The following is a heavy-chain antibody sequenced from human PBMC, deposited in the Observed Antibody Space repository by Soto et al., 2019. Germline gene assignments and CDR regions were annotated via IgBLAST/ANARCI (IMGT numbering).Heavy chain of an antibody. V-gene: IGHV3-30*18. J-gene: IGHJ6*02. Sequence: QVQLVESGGGVVQPGRSLRLSCAVSGFTFSSYGMNWVRQAPGKGLEWVAVISYHGSNKYYGDSVKGRFTISRDNSKNTLYLQMDSLRPEDTAVYYCAKWGLPGYGMDVWGQGTTVTVSS. CDR2: ISYHGSNK. CDR1: GFTFSSYG. CDR3: AKWGLPGYGMDV. D-gene: IGHD3-16*01.